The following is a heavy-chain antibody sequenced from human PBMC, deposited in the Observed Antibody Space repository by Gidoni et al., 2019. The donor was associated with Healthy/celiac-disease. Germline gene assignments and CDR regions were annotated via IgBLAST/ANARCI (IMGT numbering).Heavy chain of an antibody. CDR2: SNHSGST. CDR1: GGSFSGYY. V-gene: IGHV4-34*01. D-gene: IGHD5-18*01. Sequence: QVQLQQWGAGLLKPSETLSLTCAVYGGSFSGYYWSWIRQPPGKGLEWIGESNHSGSTNYNPSLKSRVTISVDTSKNQFSLKLSAVTAADTAVYYCARSGIQLWSTYFDYWGQGTLVTVSS. J-gene: IGHJ4*02. CDR3: ARSGIQLWSTYFDY.